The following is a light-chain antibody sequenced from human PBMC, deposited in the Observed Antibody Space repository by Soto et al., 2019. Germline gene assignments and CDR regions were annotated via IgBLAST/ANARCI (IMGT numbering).Light chain of an antibody. CDR1: SNDVGGYNF. CDR3: SSYAGSYTLV. Sequence: QSALTQPRSVSGSPGQSVTISCTGTSNDVGGYNFVSWYQQHPGKVPKLFIYDVSRRPSGVPDRFSGSKSGNTASLTISGLQAEDEAHYYCSSYAGSYTLVFGGGTKVTVL. V-gene: IGLV2-11*01. CDR2: DVS. J-gene: IGLJ2*01.